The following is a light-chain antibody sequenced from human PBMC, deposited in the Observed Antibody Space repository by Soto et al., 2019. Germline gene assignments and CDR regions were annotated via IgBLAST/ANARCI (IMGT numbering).Light chain of an antibody. V-gene: IGLV1-36*01. CDR1: ISNIGDNA. J-gene: IGLJ2*01. CDR2: YDD. CDR3: AAWDDGLSAWL. Sequence: QSVLTQPPSVSEAPGQRVTISCSGSISNIGDNAVNWYQQLPGKAPKLLIYYDDLKPSGVSDRFSGSKSGTSASLAISGLRSEDEADYYCAAWDDGLSAWLFGGGTKLTVL.